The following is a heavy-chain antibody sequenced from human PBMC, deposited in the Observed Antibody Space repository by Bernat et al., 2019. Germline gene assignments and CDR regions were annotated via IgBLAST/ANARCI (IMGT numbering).Heavy chain of an antibody. V-gene: IGHV4-39*01. D-gene: IGHD6-25*01. CDR3: AARVAANIFDY. CDR2: ISYSGST. CDR1: VGSISSSSYY. Sequence: QLQLQESGPGLVKPSETLSLTCTVSVGSISSSSYYWGWLRQPPGKGLEWIGSISYSGSTYYNPSLKRRVTISVDTSKKQFSLKLSSVTDEDAAVYYCAARVAANIFDYWGQGTLVTVSS. J-gene: IGHJ4*02.